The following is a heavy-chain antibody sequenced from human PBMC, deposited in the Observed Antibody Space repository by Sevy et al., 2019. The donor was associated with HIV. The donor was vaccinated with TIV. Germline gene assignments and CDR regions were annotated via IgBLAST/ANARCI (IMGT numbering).Heavy chain of an antibody. D-gene: IGHD2-21*01. CDR2: IYPGDSDT. CDR3: ARRTRDCDGDTCSGTYFDI. V-gene: IGHV5-51*01. Sequence: GESLKISCQGSGYTFTSSWVDWVRQLPGKGLEWMGTIYPGDSDTRYSPSFQGQVTISVDKSTNSAFLQWASLRTSDTAMYYCARRTRDCDGDTCSGTYFDIWGQGTLVTVS. J-gene: IGHJ4*02. CDR1: GYTFTSSW.